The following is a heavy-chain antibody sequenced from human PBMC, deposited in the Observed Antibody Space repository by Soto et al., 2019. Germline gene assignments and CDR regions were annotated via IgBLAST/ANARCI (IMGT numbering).Heavy chain of an antibody. V-gene: IGHV5-51*01. CDR2: IYPGDSDT. CDR3: ARAGDRSSGIYYYYGMDV. D-gene: IGHD6-6*01. CDR1: GYSFTSYW. J-gene: IGHJ6*02. Sequence: PGESLKISCKGSGYSFTSYWIGWVRQMPGKGLEWMGIIYPGDSDTRYSPSFQGQVTISADKSISTAYLQWSSLKASDTAMYYCARAGDRSSGIYYYYGMDVWGQGTTVTVSS.